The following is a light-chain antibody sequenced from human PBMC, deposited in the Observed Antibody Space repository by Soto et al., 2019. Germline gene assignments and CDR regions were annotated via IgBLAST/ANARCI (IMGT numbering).Light chain of an antibody. CDR1: QSVNGNQ. J-gene: IGKJ1*01. CDR2: GAS. CDR3: QQYASSPQT. Sequence: PGPRATLSCRSSQSVNGNQLAWYQQKPGQAPRLLIYGASSRATGIPDRFSGSGSGTGFTLTITRLEPEDFAVYFCQQYASSPQTFGLGTKVEIK. V-gene: IGKV3-20*01.